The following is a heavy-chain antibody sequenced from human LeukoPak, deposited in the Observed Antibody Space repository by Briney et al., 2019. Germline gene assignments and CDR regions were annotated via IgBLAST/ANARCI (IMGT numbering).Heavy chain of an antibody. J-gene: IGHJ4*02. D-gene: IGHD3-22*01. CDR2: ISYDGSNK. V-gene: IGHV3-30-3*01. CDR1: GFTVSSNY. CDR3: ARAMSTDLDY. Sequence: GGSLRLSCAASGFTVSSNYMSWVRQAPGKGLEWVAVISYDGSNKYYADSVKGRFTISRDNSKNTLYLQMNSLRAEDTAVYYCARAMSTDLDYWGQGTLVTVSS.